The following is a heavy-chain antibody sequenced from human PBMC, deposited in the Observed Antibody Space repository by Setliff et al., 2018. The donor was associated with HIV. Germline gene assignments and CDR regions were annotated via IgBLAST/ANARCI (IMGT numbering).Heavy chain of an antibody. J-gene: IGHJ4*02. Sequence: SETLSLTCSVSGGCIDRSNYYWGWIRQSPGKGLEWIGNIHYSGSTHYNPSLKSRVSLSVDTSKNQFSLKLTSVTAADTGVYHCARVGVRNWNDDGIDFWGQGALVTVSS. D-gene: IGHD1-1*01. CDR3: ARVGVRNWNDDGIDF. CDR1: GGCIDRSNYY. V-gene: IGHV4-39*01. CDR2: IHYSGST.